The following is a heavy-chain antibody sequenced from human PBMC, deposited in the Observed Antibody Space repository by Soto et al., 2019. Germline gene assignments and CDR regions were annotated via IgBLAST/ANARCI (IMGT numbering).Heavy chain of an antibody. CDR2: INHSGST. CDR1: GGSFSGYS. V-gene: IGHV4-34*01. CDR3: ARGKTHCSGGSCYEQFDY. J-gene: IGHJ4*02. Sequence: PSETLSLTCAVYGGSFSGYSWSWVRQPPGKGLEWIGEINHSGSTNYNPSLKSRVAVSVDTSKNQFSLKLSSVTAADTAVYYCARGKTHCSGGSCYEQFDYWGQGSLVTVSS. D-gene: IGHD2-15*01.